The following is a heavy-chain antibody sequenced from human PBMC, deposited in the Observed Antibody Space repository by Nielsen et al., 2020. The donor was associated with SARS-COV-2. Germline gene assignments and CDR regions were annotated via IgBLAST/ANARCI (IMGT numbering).Heavy chain of an antibody. Sequence: ASVKVSCRASGYTFTNNYMHWVRQAPGQGLEWMGLITPIGATTTYARKFEGRVTLTRDTSTSTVYMELSRLRPEDTAVYYCAREWDDYESSAYDYWGQGTLVTVSP. J-gene: IGHJ4*02. CDR3: AREWDDYESSAYDY. V-gene: IGHV1-46*01. CDR1: GYTFTNNY. D-gene: IGHD3-22*01. CDR2: ITPIGATT.